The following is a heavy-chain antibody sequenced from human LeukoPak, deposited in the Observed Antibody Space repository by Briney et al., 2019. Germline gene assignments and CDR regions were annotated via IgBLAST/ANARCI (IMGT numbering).Heavy chain of an antibody. J-gene: IGHJ6*04. CDR3: SSYKGDV. V-gene: IGHV3-15*01. Sequence: PGGSLRLSCAASGFTFSNAWMSWVRPAPGKGLEWVGRIKSNIDGGTTDYAAPVKGRFTISRDDSKNTLYLQMNSLKTKDTAVYYCSSYKGDVWGKGTTVTVSS. D-gene: IGHD3-10*01. CDR2: IKSNIDGGTT. CDR1: GFTFSNAW.